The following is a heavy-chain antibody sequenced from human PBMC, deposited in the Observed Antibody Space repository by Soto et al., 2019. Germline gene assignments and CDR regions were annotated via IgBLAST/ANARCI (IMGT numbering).Heavy chain of an antibody. CDR2: FSVSGGNT. J-gene: IGHJ4*02. Sequence: GGSLRLSCVASGFTFSSYAMSWVRQAPGKGLEWVPVFSVSGGNTYYADSVKGRFTISRDNSKNTLYLQMSSLRADDTAVYYYAKMEGGIRLNYFDYWGRGALVTVSS. CDR3: AKMEGGIRLNYFDY. D-gene: IGHD3-16*01. V-gene: IGHV3-23*01. CDR1: GFTFSSYA.